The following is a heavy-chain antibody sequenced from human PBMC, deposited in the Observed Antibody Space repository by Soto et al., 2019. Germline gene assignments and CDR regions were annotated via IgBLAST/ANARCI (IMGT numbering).Heavy chain of an antibody. CDR3: ARERAVAAKRYFDY. CDR2: IWYDGSNK. CDR1: GFTFSSYG. V-gene: IGHV3-33*01. J-gene: IGHJ4*02. D-gene: IGHD6-19*01. Sequence: VQLVESGGGVVQPGRSLRLSCAASGFTFSSYGMHWVRQAPGKGLEWVAVIWYDGSNKYYADSVKGRFTISRDNSKNTLYLQMNSLRAEDTAVYYCARERAVAAKRYFDYWGQGTLVTVSS.